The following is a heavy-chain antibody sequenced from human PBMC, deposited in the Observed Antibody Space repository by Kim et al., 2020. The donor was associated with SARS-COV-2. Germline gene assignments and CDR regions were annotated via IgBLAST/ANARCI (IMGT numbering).Heavy chain of an antibody. V-gene: IGHV3-53*01. CDR1: GFTVSSNY. J-gene: IGHJ6*02. CDR3: ARADDFYYYGMDV. CDR2: IYSGGST. Sequence: GGSLRLSCAASGFTVSSNYMSWVRQAPGKGLEWVSVIYSGGSTYYADSVKGRFTISKDNSKNTLYLQMNSLRAEDTAVYYCARADDFYYYGMDVWGQGTTVTVSS. D-gene: IGHD3-3*01.